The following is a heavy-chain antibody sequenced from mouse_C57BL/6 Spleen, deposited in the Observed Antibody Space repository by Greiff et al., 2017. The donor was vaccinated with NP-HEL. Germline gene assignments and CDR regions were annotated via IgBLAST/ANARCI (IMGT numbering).Heavy chain of an antibody. V-gene: IGHV1-82*01. Sequence: VQLQQSGPELVKPGASVKISCKASGYAFSSSWMNWVKQRPGKGLEWIGRIYPGDGDTNYNGKFKGKATLTADKSSSTAYMQLSSLTSEDSAVYFCARSTTVVAPDYWGQGTSVTGSS. CDR1: GYAFSSSW. J-gene: IGHJ4*01. D-gene: IGHD1-1*01. CDR3: ARSTTVVAPDY. CDR2: IYPGDGDT.